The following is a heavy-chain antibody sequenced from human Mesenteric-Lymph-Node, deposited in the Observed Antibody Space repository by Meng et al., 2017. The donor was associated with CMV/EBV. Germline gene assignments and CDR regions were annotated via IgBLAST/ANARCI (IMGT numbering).Heavy chain of an antibody. CDR2: FDPEDGET. Sequence: ASVKVSCKVSGYTLTELSMHWVRQAPGKGLEWMGGFDPEDGETIYAQKFQGRVTMTEDTSTDTAYMELSSLRSEDTAVYYCANWNYERDAFDIWGQGTTVTVSS. CDR3: ANWNYERDAFDI. J-gene: IGHJ3*02. V-gene: IGHV1-24*01. D-gene: IGHD1-7*01. CDR1: GYTLTELS.